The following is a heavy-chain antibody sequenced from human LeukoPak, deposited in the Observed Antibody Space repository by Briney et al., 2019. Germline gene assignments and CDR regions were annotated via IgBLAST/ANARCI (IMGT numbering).Heavy chain of an antibody. V-gene: IGHV3-15*01. D-gene: IGHD2-8*01. CDR3: TTDEWA. Sequence: GGSLRLSCAASGFTDGFTFTKAWMSWVRQVPGKGLEWVSRIKSITDGGTTDYAAPVKGRFTISREDSKNMLYLQMNSLKTEDTAVYYCTTDEWAWGQGTIVTVSS. CDR1: GFTDGFTFTKAW. CDR2: IKSITDGGTT. J-gene: IGHJ3*01.